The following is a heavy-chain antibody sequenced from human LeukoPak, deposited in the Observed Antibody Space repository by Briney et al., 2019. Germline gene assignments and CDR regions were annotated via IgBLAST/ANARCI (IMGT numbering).Heavy chain of an antibody. CDR3: ARGTVVSTYYYFYGMDV. V-gene: IGHV1-8*03. J-gene: IGHJ6*02. CDR1: GYTFTSYD. Sequence: ASVKVSCKASGYTFTSYDINWVRQATGQGLEWMGWMNPNSGNTGYAQKFQGRVTITRNTSISTAYMELSSLRSEDTAVYYCARGTVVSTYYYFYGMDVWDLGTTVTVSS. D-gene: IGHD4-23*01. CDR2: MNPNSGNT.